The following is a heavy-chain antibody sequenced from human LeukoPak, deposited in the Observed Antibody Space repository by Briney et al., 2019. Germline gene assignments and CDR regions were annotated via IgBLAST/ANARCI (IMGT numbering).Heavy chain of an antibody. CDR3: ARWTYASDGSGY. J-gene: IGHJ4*02. CDR2: INTDGSVT. D-gene: IGHD3-16*01. CDR1: VFTFSTYW. V-gene: IGHV3-74*01. Sequence: PGGSLRLSCAASVFTFSTYWMHWVRRAPGKGLVWVSQINTDGSVTTYADSVKGRFTISRDNAKNTLYLQMNSLRAEDTAVYYCARWTYASDGSGYWGQGTLVTVSS.